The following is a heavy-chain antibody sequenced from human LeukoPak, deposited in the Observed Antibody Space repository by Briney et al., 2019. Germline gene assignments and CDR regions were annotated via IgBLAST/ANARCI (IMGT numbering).Heavy chain of an antibody. CDR1: GLSFGAHA. Sequence: GGSLRLSCAASGLSFGAHAMHWVRQAPGMRLEWVSGVGGGGQRTHYADSVKGRFTISRDNSKNTLYLQMNSLRAEDTAVYYCAKDRGYYVDTGTINFWGQGTLVTVSS. CDR2: VGGGGQRT. V-gene: IGHV3-23*01. D-gene: IGHD2-15*01. CDR3: AKDRGYYVDTGTINF. J-gene: IGHJ4*02.